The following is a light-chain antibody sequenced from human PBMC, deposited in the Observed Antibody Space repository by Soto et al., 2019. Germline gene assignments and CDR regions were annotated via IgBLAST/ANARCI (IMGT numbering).Light chain of an antibody. CDR2: GAS. CDR1: QTVSSSY. V-gene: IGKV3-20*01. CDR3: QQYVSSPLT. J-gene: IGKJ4*01. Sequence: EIVLTQSPGTLSLSAGERATLSCKASQTVSSSYLAWYQQKPGQAPRLLIYGASSRATVIPDRFSGSGSGTDFTLTISRLEPEDFAVYYCQQYVSSPLTFGGGTKVEIK.